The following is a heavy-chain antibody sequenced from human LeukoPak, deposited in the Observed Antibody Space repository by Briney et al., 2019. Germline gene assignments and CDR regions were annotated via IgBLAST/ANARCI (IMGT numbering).Heavy chain of an antibody. V-gene: IGHV3-33*01. Sequence: GRSLILSCAASGFTFSKYAMHWLRQTPGKGLEWVAAIWNDGSDENYADSVKGRFTIFSDRSKNTLYLQMNSLRVADTAVYYCAFEIGRSQGAFDIWGQGTMISVSS. CDR2: IWNDGSDE. CDR1: GFTFSKYA. J-gene: IGHJ3*02. CDR3: AFEIGRSQGAFDI. D-gene: IGHD1-26*01.